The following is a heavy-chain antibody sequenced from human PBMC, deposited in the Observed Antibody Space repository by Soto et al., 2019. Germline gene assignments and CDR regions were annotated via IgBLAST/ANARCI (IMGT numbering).Heavy chain of an antibody. V-gene: IGHV3-15*01. CDR3: VTDVPNDVYPYDY. Sequence: EVQVVESGGGLVKPGESLKLSCATSGFTFSGAWMTWVRQAPRKGLEWVALIKSKRDGETTHYAAPVEGRFTISRDDPKSTLSLQMNSLKVEDTAVYYCVTDVPNDVYPYDYWGQGALVTVSS. CDR2: IKSKRDGETT. J-gene: IGHJ4*02. CDR1: GFTFSGAW. D-gene: IGHD2-8*01.